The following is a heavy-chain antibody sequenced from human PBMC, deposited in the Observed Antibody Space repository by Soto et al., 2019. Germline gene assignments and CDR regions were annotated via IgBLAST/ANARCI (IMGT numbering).Heavy chain of an antibody. V-gene: IGHV3-23*01. J-gene: IGHJ4*02. CDR3: AFLHSSSGDY. CDR2: ISRGGDFT. D-gene: IGHD6-6*01. Sequence: EVQLLESGGGLLQPGGSLRLSCAASGFTFSSYAMSWVRQAPGKGLEWVSGISRGGDFTYYADSVKGRFTISGDNSKNTLYLQMNSLRGEDTALYYCAFLHSSSGDYWGQGTLVTVSS. CDR1: GFTFSSYA.